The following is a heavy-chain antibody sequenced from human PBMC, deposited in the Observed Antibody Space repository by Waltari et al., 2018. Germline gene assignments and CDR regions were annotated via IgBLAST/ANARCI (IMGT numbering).Heavy chain of an antibody. CDR2: ITADGRSR. CDR1: GFMFSIYP. CDR3: AKADFGNPYWFFDL. D-gene: IGHD3-10*01. Sequence: EGQLLESGGGLVQTGGSLRLSCAASGFMFSIYPMTWVRQAPGKGLEWVSNITADGRSRNYADSVKGRFTISRDNSKNILDLQMNTLRAEDTAVYFCAKADFGNPYWFFDLWGRGTLLTVSS. J-gene: IGHJ2*01. V-gene: IGHV3-23*01.